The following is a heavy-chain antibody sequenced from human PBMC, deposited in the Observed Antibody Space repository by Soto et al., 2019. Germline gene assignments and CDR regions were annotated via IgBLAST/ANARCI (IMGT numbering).Heavy chain of an antibody. D-gene: IGHD1-7*01. CDR2: IYYSGST. CDR3: ARLNWNYGANFDY. V-gene: IGHV4-39*01. CDR1: GGSISSSSYY. J-gene: IGHJ4*02. Sequence: PSETLSLTCTVSGGSISSSSYYWGWIRQPPGKGLEWIGSIYYSGSTYYNPSLKSRVTISVDTSKNQFSLKLSSVTAADTAVYYCARLNWNYGANFDYWGQGTLVTVSS.